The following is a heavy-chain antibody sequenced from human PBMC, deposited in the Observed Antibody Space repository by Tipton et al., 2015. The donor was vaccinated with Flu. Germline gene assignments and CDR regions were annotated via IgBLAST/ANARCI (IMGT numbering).Heavy chain of an antibody. Sequence: LRLSCTVSGGSISSGGAYWSWIRQRPGKGLEWIGGIYYSGSTYYNPSLRSRVYISVDTPKNQFSLDLNSVTAADTAVYYCARDQGFGGGLAYDYYAMDVWGQGTTVTVSS. J-gene: IGHJ6*02. V-gene: IGHV4-31*02. CDR3: ARDQGFGGGLAYDYYAMDV. D-gene: IGHD3-10*01. CDR2: IYYSGST. CDR1: GGSISSGGAY.